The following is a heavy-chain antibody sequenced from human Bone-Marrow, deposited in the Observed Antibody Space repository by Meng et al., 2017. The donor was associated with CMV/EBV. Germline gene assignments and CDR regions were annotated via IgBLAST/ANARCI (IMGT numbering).Heavy chain of an antibody. V-gene: IGHV3-30-3*01. CDR2: ISYDGSNI. CDR3: ARHPDP. J-gene: IGHJ5*02. Sequence: GESLKISCAASGLTFSSYAMYWVRQAPGKGPEWVAVISYDGSNINYADSVKGRFTISRDNAKNSLYLQMNSLRAEDTAVYYCARHPDPWGQGTLVTVSS. CDR1: GLTFSSYA.